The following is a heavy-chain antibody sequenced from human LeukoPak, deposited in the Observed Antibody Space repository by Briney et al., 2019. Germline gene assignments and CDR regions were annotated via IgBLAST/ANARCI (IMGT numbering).Heavy chain of an antibody. J-gene: IGHJ6*02. CDR2: ISPTTGDT. V-gene: IGHV1-2*02. CDR3: ARGYYGMDV. Sequence: ASVKVSCKASGYIFTCRYLYWGRQTPGEGLQWRGWISPTTGDTYSAQNFQGRVTMPRDTSINTGYMELTRLTSGDTGVYFCARGYYGMDVWGQGTTVSVSS. CDR1: GYIFTCRY.